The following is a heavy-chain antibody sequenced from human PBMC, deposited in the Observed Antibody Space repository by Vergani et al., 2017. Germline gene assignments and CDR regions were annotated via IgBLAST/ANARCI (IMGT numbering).Heavy chain of an antibody. Sequence: VQLLESGGGLVQPGGSLRLSCAASGFTFSSYGMHWVRQAPGKGLEWVAVIWYDGSNKYYADSVKGRFTISRDNSKNTLYLQMNSLRAEDTAVYYCARDRIAVAGTRGYYYYGMDVWGQGTTVTVSS. J-gene: IGHJ6*02. D-gene: IGHD6-19*01. CDR2: IWYDGSNK. V-gene: IGHV3-33*01. CDR3: ARDRIAVAGTRGYYYYGMDV. CDR1: GFTFSSYG.